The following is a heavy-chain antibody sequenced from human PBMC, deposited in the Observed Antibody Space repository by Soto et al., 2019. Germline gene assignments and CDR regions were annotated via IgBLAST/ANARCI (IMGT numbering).Heavy chain of an antibody. J-gene: IGHJ6*03. V-gene: IGHV3-23*01. CDR1: GFSFSSYA. CDR3: AKDPSGYADGYYYYYYMDG. D-gene: IGHD6-25*01. CDR2: ISGSGGST. Sequence: EVQLLESGGGLVQPGGSLRLSCAASGFSFSSYAMSWVRQAPGKGLEWVSTISGSGGSTYYAGSVKGRFTISRDNSKNTVYVQMNSLRGEDTAVYYCAKDPSGYADGYYYYYYMDGWGKGTKVTVSS.